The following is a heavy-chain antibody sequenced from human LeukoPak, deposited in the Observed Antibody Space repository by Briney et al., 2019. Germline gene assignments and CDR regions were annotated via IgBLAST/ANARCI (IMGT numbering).Heavy chain of an antibody. CDR3: ARVYSGSWYFDL. D-gene: IGHD5-12*01. Sequence: GGSLRLSCAASGFTFSSYEMNWVRQAPGKGLEWVSYIGRSGRTIYDADSVKGRFTISRGNAKNSLYLQMNSLRAEDTAVYYCARVYSGSWYFDLWGRGTVVTVSS. CDR1: GFTFSSYE. J-gene: IGHJ2*01. V-gene: IGHV3-48*03. CDR2: IGRSGRTI.